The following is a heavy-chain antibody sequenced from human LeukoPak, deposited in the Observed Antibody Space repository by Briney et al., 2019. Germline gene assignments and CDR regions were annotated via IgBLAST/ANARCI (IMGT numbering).Heavy chain of an antibody. CDR1: GGSFSGYY. CDR3: ASGNWAELDY. V-gene: IGHV4-34*01. CDR2: INHSGST. Sequence: SETLSLTCAVYGGSFSGYYWSWIRQPPGKGLEWIGEINHSGSTNYNPSLKSRVTISVDTSKNQFSLKLSSVTAADTAVYYCASGNWAELDYWGQGTLVTVSS. D-gene: IGHD3-16*01. J-gene: IGHJ4*02.